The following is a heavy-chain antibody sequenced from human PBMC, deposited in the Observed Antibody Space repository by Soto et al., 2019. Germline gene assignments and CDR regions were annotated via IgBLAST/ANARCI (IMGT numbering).Heavy chain of an antibody. CDR3: ARDQSLGVWADGYYYYGMDV. D-gene: IGHD6-6*01. Sequence: QVQLQESGPGLVKPSQTLSLTCTVSGGSISSGGYYWSWIRQHPGKGLEWIGYIYYSGSTYYNPSLKSRVTLSVDTSKNQFSLKLSSVTAADTAVYYCARDQSLGVWADGYYYYGMDVWGQGTTVTVSS. V-gene: IGHV4-31*03. J-gene: IGHJ6*02. CDR2: IYYSGST. CDR1: GGSISSGGYY.